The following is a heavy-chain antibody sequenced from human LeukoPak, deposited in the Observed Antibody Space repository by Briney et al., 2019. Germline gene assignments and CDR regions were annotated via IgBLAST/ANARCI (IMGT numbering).Heavy chain of an antibody. CDR2: INHSGST. CDR1: GGSFSGYY. CDR3: ARGLGSGSYYFDY. V-gene: IGHV4-34*01. Sequence: SETLSLTCAVYGGSFSGYYWSWIRQPPGKGLEWIGEINHSGSTNYNPSLKSRVTISVDTSKSQFSLKLSSVTAADTAVYYCARGLGSGSYYFDYWGQGTLVTVSS. D-gene: IGHD5-12*01. J-gene: IGHJ4*02.